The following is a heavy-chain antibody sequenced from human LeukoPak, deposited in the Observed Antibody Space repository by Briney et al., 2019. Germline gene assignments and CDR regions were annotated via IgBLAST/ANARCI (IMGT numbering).Heavy chain of an antibody. CDR3: ARDSVPTTYYYDSSGYYSDAFDI. Sequence: PGGSLRLSCAASGFTFSNYGMHWVRQAPGKGLEWVAVVSYDGSNEYYVDSVKGRFTISRDNSKNTLYLQMNSLRAEDTAVYYCARDSVPTTYYYDSSGYYSDAFDIWGQGTMVTVSS. CDR1: GFTFSNYG. D-gene: IGHD3-22*01. J-gene: IGHJ3*02. V-gene: IGHV3-30*03. CDR2: VSYDGSNE.